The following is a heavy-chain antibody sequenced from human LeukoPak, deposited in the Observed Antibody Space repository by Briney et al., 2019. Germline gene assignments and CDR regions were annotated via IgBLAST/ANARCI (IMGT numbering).Heavy chain of an antibody. CDR1: GFTFSSYS. Sequence: GGSLRLSCAASGFTFSSYSMSWVRQAPGKGLEWVSAISGSGGSTYYADSVKGRFTISRDNSKNTLYLQMNSLRAEDTAVYYCAKDRTYSSGWYPAFDIWGQGTMVTVSS. D-gene: IGHD6-19*01. CDR2: ISGSGGST. V-gene: IGHV3-23*01. CDR3: AKDRTYSSGWYPAFDI. J-gene: IGHJ3*02.